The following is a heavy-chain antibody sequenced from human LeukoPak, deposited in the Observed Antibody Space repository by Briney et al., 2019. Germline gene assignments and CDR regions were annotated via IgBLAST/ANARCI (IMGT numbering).Heavy chain of an antibody. CDR3: ARGKRAAPSYCSGGSCKHFDY. Sequence: PSETLSLTCAVYGGSFSGYYWGWIRQPPGKGLEWIGEINHSGSTNYDPSLKSRVTISVDTSKNQFSLKLSSVTAADTAVYYCARGKRAAPSYCSGGSCKHFDYWGQGTLVTVSS. J-gene: IGHJ4*02. CDR2: INHSGST. D-gene: IGHD2-15*01. CDR1: GGSFSGYY. V-gene: IGHV4-34*01.